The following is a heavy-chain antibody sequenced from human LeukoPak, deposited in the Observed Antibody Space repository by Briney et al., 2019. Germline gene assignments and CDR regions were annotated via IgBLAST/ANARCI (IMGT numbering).Heavy chain of an antibody. J-gene: IGHJ4*02. V-gene: IGHV3-48*03. Sequence: PGGSMRLSCAASGFTFSSYEMNWVRQAPGKGLEWVSYISSSGSTIYYADSVKGRFTISRDNAKNSLYLQMNSLRAEDTAVYYCARDREGYPDYWGQGTLVTVSS. CDR1: GFTFSSYE. D-gene: IGHD1-1*01. CDR3: ARDREGYPDY. CDR2: ISSSGSTI.